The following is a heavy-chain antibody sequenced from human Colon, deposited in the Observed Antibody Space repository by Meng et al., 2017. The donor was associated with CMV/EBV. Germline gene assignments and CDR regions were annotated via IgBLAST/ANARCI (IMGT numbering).Heavy chain of an antibody. D-gene: IGHD2/OR15-2a*01. Sequence: GESLKISCATSGFTFSNYDIHWVRQAPGKGLEWVACTRYRGRETYYADSVTGRFTISRDKSKNTVFLQMNSLRPEDTAVYYCAKDLIEPEVWGQGTLVTVSS. CDR1: GFTFSNYD. V-gene: IGHV3-30*02. CDR2: TRYRGRET. J-gene: IGHJ4*02. CDR3: AKDLIEPEV.